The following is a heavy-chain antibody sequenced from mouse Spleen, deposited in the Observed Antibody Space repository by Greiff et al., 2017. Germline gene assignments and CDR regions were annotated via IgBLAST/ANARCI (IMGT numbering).Heavy chain of an antibody. D-gene: IGHD1-1*01. CDR1: GFSFTSYG. CDR2: IWGDGST. V-gene: IGHV2-3*01. J-gene: IGHJ1*03. Sequence: QVQLKESGPGLVAPSQTLSITCTVSGFSFTSYGVSWVRQPPGKGLEWLGVIWGDGSTNYHSALISRLSISKDNSKSQVFLKLNRLQTDETATYYGAKQGEFYYFDVWGTGTTVTGSP. CDR3: AKQGEFYYFDV.